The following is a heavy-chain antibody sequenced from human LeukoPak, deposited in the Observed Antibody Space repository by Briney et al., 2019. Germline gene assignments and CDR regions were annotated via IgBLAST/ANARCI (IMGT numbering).Heavy chain of an antibody. V-gene: IGHV4-59*11. CDR3: ARDSAARSDL. D-gene: IGHD2-15*01. Sequence: SETLSLTCTVSGGSISGHHWSWIRQPPGKELEWIGYIYYNGGTSYNPSLKSQVTISVDTSKNQFSLHLHAVTAADTAVYYCARDSAARSDLWGRGTLVTVAS. J-gene: IGHJ2*01. CDR1: GGSISGHH. CDR2: IYYNGGT.